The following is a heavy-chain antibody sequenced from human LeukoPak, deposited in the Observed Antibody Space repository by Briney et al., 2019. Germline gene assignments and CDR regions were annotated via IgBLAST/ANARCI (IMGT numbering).Heavy chain of an antibody. J-gene: IGHJ4*02. CDR1: GFTFSDYW. CDR3: ARERGGSYWGGEIDY. CDR2: INADEDRA. V-gene: IGHV3-74*01. D-gene: IGHD1-26*01. Sequence: GGSLRLSCAASGFTFSDYWMHWVRQAPGKGLVWVSHINADEDRAAYADSVKGRFTISRDNARNTLYLQMNSLRAEDTAVYYCARERGGSYWGGEIDYWGQGTLVTVSS.